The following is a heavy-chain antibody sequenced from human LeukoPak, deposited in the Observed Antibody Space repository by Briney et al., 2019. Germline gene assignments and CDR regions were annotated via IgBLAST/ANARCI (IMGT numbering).Heavy chain of an antibody. CDR2: IIPILGIA. Sequence: SVKVSCKASGGTFSSYAISWVRQAPGQGLEWMGRIIPILGIANYAQKFQGRVTITADKSTSTAYMELSSLRSEDTTVYYCASFFYSYGIDYWGQGTLVTVSS. V-gene: IGHV1-69*04. CDR3: ASFFYSYGIDY. D-gene: IGHD5-18*01. CDR1: GGTFSSYA. J-gene: IGHJ4*02.